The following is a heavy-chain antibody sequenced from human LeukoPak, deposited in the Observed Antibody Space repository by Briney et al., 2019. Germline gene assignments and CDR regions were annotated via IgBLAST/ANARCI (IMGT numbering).Heavy chain of an antibody. Sequence: SETLSLTCTVSGGSISSYYWSWIRQPPGKGLEWIVYISYSGSTNYNPSLRSRVTISVDTSKNQFSLKLSSVAAADTAVYYCARDYDILTGGGWFDPWGQGTLVTVSS. J-gene: IGHJ5*02. CDR1: GGSISSYY. CDR2: ISYSGST. V-gene: IGHV4-59*01. CDR3: ARDYDILTGGGWFDP. D-gene: IGHD3-9*01.